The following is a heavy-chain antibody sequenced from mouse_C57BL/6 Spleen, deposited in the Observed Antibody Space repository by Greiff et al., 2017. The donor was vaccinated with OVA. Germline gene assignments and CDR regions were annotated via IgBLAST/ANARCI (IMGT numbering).Heavy chain of an antibody. J-gene: IGHJ2*01. D-gene: IGHD1-1*01. V-gene: IGHV14-4*01. Sequence: VQLQQSGAELVRPGASVKLSCTASGFNIKDDYMHWVKQRPEQGLEWIGWIDPENGDTEYASKFQGKATITADTSSNTAYLQLSSLTSEDTAVYYCTPISYYGITYFAYWGRGTTLTVSS. CDR1: GFNIKDDY. CDR3: TPISYYGITYFAY. CDR2: IDPENGDT.